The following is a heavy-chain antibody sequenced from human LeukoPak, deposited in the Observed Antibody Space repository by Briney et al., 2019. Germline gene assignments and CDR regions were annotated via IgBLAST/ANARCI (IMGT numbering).Heavy chain of an antibody. D-gene: IGHD6-13*01. Sequence: SETLSLTCTVSGGSISSGSYYWSWIRQPAGKGLEWIGRIYTSGSTNYNPSLKSRVTIPVDTSKNQFSLKLSSVTAADTAVYYCAREVNRYSSSWYVTVSQYYYYYYGMDVWGQGTTVTVSS. V-gene: IGHV4-61*02. CDR3: AREVNRYSSSWYVTVSQYYYYYYGMDV. CDR2: IYTSGST. J-gene: IGHJ6*02. CDR1: GGSISSGSYY.